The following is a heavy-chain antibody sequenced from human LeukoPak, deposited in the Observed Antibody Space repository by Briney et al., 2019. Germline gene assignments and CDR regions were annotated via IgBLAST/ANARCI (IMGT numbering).Heavy chain of an antibody. CDR1: GYTFTDYY. J-gene: IGHJ4*02. Sequence: ASVKVSCKASGYTFTDYYMHWVRQAPGQGLEWMGWINPNTGGTNYAQKFQGRVTMTRDTSISTAYMELSRLRSDDTAVYYCARDVEWELRYWGQGTLVTVSS. D-gene: IGHD1-26*01. CDR2: INPNTGGT. CDR3: ARDVEWELRY. V-gene: IGHV1-2*02.